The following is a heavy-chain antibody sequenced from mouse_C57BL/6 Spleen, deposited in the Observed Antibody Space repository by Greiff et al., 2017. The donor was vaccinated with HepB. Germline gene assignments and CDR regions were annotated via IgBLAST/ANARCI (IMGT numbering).Heavy chain of an antibody. V-gene: IGHV7-1*01. Sequence: EVNVVESGGGLVQSGRSLRLSCATSGFTFSDFYMEWVRQAPGKGLEWIAASRNKANDYTTEYSASVKGRFIVSRDTSQSILYLQMNALRAEDTAIYYCARDAYGYGAMDYWGQGTSVTVSS. J-gene: IGHJ4*01. D-gene: IGHD2-2*01. CDR2: SRNKANDYTT. CDR3: ARDAYGYGAMDY. CDR1: GFTFSDFY.